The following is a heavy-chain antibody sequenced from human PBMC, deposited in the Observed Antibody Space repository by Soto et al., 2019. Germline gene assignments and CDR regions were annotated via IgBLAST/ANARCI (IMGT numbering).Heavy chain of an antibody. V-gene: IGHV4-61*01. CDR1: GGSVSSGSYY. D-gene: IGHD2-21*02. CDR3: ARTLVSYCGGDCYSGYFDY. CDR2: IYYSGST. J-gene: IGHJ4*02. Sequence: SETLSLTCTVSGGSVSSGSYYWSWIRQPPGKGLEWIGYIYYSGSTNYNTSLKSRVTISVDTSKNQFSLKLSSVTAADTAVYYCARTLVSYCGGDCYSGYFDYWGQGTLVTVSS.